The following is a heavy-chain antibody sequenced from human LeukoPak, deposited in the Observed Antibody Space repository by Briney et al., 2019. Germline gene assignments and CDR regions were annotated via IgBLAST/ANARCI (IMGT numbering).Heavy chain of an antibody. CDR2: IKQDGSEK. J-gene: IGHJ4*02. V-gene: IGHV3-7*01. CDR3: ARAAAGKRGYFDY. CDR1: GFTFSSYW. Sequence: GGSLRLSCAASGFTFSSYWMSWVRQAPGKGLEWVANIKQDGSEKYYVDSVKGRFTISRDNAKNSLYLQMNSLRAEDTAVYYCARAAAGKRGYFDYWGQGTPVTVSS. D-gene: IGHD6-13*01.